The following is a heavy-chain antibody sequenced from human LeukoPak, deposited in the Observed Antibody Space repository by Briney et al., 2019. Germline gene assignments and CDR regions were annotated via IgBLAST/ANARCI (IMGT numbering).Heavy chain of an antibody. CDR1: GFSFSTCS. CDR3: ARDLYSGSRRFSWFDP. V-gene: IGHV3-48*01. CDR2: ISGDSTTI. J-gene: IGHJ5*02. Sequence: PGGSLRLSCTSSGFSFSTCSMNWVRQAPGKGLEWVSYISGDSTTIYYADSVKGRFTVSRDNAKDSLYLQMNSLRAEDTAVYYCARDLYSGSRRFSWFDPWGPGTLVTVSS. D-gene: IGHD1-26*01.